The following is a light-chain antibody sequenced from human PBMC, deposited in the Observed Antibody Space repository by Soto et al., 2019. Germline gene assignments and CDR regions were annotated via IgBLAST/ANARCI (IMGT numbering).Light chain of an antibody. CDR2: AAS. V-gene: IGKV3-11*01. J-gene: IGKJ2*01. CDR1: QSLSNY. Sequence: EIVLTQSPATLSLSPGERVTLSCRASQSLSNYLDWYQQKPGQGPRLLLYAASNRATGIPARFSGSGSGTDFTLTISSLEPEDFAVYYCQQRSDWPRTFGQGTNLEIK. CDR3: QQRSDWPRT.